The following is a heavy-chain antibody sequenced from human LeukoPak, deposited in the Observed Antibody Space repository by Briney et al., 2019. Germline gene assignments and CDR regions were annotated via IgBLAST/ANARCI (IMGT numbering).Heavy chain of an antibody. V-gene: IGHV4-34*01. D-gene: IGHD3-9*01. CDR3: ARGLTNDILNGYNRSWFDP. J-gene: IGHJ5*02. Sequence: SETLSLTCAVYGGSLSGYYWSWIRQPPGKGLEWIGEINHSGSTNYNPSLKSRVTISVDTSKNQFSLKLSSVTAADTAVYYCARGLTNDILNGYNRSWFDPWGQGTLVTVSS. CDR1: GGSLSGYY. CDR2: INHSGST.